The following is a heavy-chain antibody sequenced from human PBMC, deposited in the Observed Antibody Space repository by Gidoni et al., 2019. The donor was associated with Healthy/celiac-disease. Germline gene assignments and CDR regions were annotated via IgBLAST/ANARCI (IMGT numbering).Heavy chain of an antibody. V-gene: IGHV3-48*02. J-gene: IGHJ3*02. CDR1: GLTVGRYS. Sequence: EEQLVDSGGGLVQPGGSLSLSCAASGLTVGRYSMNWVRQAPGKGLEWVSYIRSSSSTIYYADSVKCRFTISRDNAKNSLYLQMHSLRDEDTAVYYCARDRGGGWYRDAFDIWGQGTMVTVSS. CDR2: IRSSSSTI. D-gene: IGHD6-19*01. CDR3: ARDRGGGWYRDAFDI.